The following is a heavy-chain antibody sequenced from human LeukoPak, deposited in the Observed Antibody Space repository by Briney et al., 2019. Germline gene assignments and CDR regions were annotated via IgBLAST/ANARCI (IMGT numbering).Heavy chain of an antibody. V-gene: IGHV3-7*01. J-gene: IGHJ5*02. CDR1: GFTFSSYW. CDR3: ARDWVNGNKLPPNWFDP. D-gene: IGHD1/OR15-1a*01. CDR2: IKQDGSEK. Sequence: GGSLRLSCAASGFTFSSYWMSWVRQAPGKGLEWVANIKQDGSEKYYVDSVKGRFTISRDNAKNSLYLQMNSLRAEDTAVYYCARDWVNGNKLPPNWFDPWGQGTLVTVSS.